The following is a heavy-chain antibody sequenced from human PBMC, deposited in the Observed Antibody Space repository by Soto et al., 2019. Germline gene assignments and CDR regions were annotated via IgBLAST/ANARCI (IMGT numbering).Heavy chain of an antibody. D-gene: IGHD4-17*01. CDR2: ISYDGTNK. CDR3: ATEDYGDSMSFDA. CDR1: GFSFSISP. J-gene: IGHJ4*02. V-gene: IGHV3-30-3*01. Sequence: QVQLVESGGGVVQPGRSLRLSCAASGFSFSISPMHWVRQAPGKGPEWVALISYDGTNKFYADSVKGRFTISRDNSKSTLYLQVDSLRPEDAAVYYCATEDYGDSMSFDAWGQGTLVTVSS.